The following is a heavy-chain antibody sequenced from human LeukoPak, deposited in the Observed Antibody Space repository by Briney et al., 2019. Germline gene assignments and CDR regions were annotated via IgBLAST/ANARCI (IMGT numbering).Heavy chain of an antibody. CDR1: GFTFSRYW. V-gene: IGHV3-7*01. CDR2: IKQDGSEK. J-gene: IGHJ3*01. D-gene: IGHD2-2*01. Sequence: GGSLRLSCAASGFTFSRYWMSWVRQAPGKGLEWVANIKQDGSEKYYVDSVKGRFTSSRDNAKNSMYLQMNSLRAEDTAVYYCARETMGADIVVVPTPFDAFDLWGQGTMVTVSS. CDR3: ARETMGADIVVVPTPFDAFDL.